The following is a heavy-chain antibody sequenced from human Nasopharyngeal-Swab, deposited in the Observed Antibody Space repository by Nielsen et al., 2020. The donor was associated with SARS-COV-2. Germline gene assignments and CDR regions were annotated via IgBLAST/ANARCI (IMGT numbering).Heavy chain of an antibody. V-gene: IGHV3-30*18. CDR1: GFTFSSYG. J-gene: IGHJ1*01. CDR3: AKDPSIVVVTAGYFQH. CDR2: ISYDGSNK. D-gene: IGHD2-21*02. Sequence: GESLKISCAASGFTFSSYGMHWVRQAPGRGLEWVAVISYDGSNKYYADSVKGRFTISRDNSKNTLYLQMNSLRADDTAMYYCAKDPSIVVVTAGYFQHWGQGTLVTVSS.